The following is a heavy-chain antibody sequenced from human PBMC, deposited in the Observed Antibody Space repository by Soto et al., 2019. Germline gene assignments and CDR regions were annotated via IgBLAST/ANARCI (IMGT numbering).Heavy chain of an antibody. CDR1: GGSISSGGYY. CDR3: ARGISSGWSINPYFDY. Sequence: SETLSLTCTVSGGSISSGGYYWSWIRQHPGKGLEWIGYIYYSGSTYYNPSLKSRVTISVDTSKNQFSLKLSSVTAADTAVYYCARGISSGWSINPYFDYWGQGTLVTVSS. CDR2: IYYSGST. D-gene: IGHD6-19*01. J-gene: IGHJ4*02. V-gene: IGHV4-31*03.